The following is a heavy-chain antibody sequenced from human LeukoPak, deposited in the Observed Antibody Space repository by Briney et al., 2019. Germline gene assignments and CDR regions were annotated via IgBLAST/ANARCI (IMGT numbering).Heavy chain of an antibody. V-gene: IGHV4-59*11. CDR2: THYTGET. CDR3: GRDLGSGSDH. Sequence: SETLSLTCNVSGDSISGPYWNWIRQSPGRGLEWIGYTHYTGETNYNPSLKSRLTMSVDTSNNQVYLRLSSVTAADTAVYYCGRDLGSGSDHWGQGTLVTVSS. CDR1: GDSISGPY. D-gene: IGHD3-10*01. J-gene: IGHJ4*02.